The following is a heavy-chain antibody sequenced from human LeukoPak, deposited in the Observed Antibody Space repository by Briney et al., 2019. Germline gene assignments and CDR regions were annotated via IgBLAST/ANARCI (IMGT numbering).Heavy chain of an antibody. CDR3: AKDRSGIAVAGTDLEY. D-gene: IGHD6-19*01. CDR2: ISGSGGSTYYADST. V-gene: IGHV3-23*01. J-gene: IGHJ4*02. Sequence: QPGVSLRLSCAASGFTFSSYAMSWVRRAPGKGLEWVSTISGSGGSTYYADSTYYADSVKGRFTISRDNSKNTLYLQMNSLRAEDTAVYYCAKDRSGIAVAGTDLEYRGQGTLVTVSS. CDR1: GFTFSSYA.